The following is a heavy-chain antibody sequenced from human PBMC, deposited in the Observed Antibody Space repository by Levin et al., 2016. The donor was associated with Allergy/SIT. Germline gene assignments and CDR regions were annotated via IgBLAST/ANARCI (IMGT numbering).Heavy chain of an antibody. V-gene: IGHV3-11*01. Sequence: RQAPGKGLEWVSYISSSGSTIYYADSVKGRFTISRDNAKNSLYLQMNSLRAEDTAVYYCATLYGSGSYYPIQTFDYWGQGTLVTVSS. CDR2: ISSSGSTI. J-gene: IGHJ4*02. CDR3: ATLYGSGSYYPIQTFDY. D-gene: IGHD3-10*01.